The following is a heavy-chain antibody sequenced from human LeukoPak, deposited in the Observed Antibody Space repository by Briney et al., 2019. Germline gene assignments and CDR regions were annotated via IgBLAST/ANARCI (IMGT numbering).Heavy chain of an antibody. CDR3: ARHRIYSSFNY. J-gene: IGHJ4*02. V-gene: IGHV4-39*01. D-gene: IGHD6-13*01. CDR2: IYYSGST. Sequence: PSETLSLTCTVSGGSISSSSYYWGWIRQPPGKGLEWIGSIYYSGSTYYNPSLKSRVTISVDTSKNQFSLKLSSVTAADTAVYYCARHRIYSSFNYWGQGTLVTVSS. CDR1: GGSISSSSYY.